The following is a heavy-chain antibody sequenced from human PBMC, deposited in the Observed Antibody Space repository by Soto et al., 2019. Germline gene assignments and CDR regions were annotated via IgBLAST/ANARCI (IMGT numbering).Heavy chain of an antibody. Sequence: GGSLRLSCKGSGYSFTSYWIGWVRQMPGKGLEWMGIIYPGDSDTRYSPSFQGQVTISADKSISTAYLQWSSLKASDTAMYYCACQSGGRTGSDAFDIWGQGTMVTVSS. CDR1: GYSFTSYW. D-gene: IGHD3-16*01. J-gene: IGHJ3*02. CDR2: IYPGDSDT. V-gene: IGHV5-51*01. CDR3: ACQSGGRTGSDAFDI.